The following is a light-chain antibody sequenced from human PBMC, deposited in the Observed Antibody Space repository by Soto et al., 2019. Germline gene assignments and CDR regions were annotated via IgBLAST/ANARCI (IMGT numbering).Light chain of an antibody. CDR1: QSISTW. V-gene: IGKV1-5*01. J-gene: IGKJ1*01. Sequence: IRMPQTPSTLSASVGDRVTITCRASQSISTWLAWYQQKPGKAPKVLIFDASSLESGVPSRFSGSGSATEFTLTISSLQPDDFATYYCQQYSIYPWTFGQGTKADI. CDR2: DAS. CDR3: QQYSIYPWT.